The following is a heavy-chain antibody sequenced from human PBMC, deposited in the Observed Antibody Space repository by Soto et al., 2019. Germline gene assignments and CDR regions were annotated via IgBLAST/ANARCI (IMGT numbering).Heavy chain of an antibody. CDR2: ISAYNGNT. J-gene: IGHJ5*02. Sequence: VASVKVSCKASGYTFTSYGISWVRQAPGQGLEWMGWISAYNGNTNYAQKLQGRVTMTADTSTSTAYMELRSLRSDDTAVYYCARDQGVVIRYNWFDPWGQGTLV. V-gene: IGHV1-18*01. CDR3: ARDQGVVIRYNWFDP. CDR1: GYTFTSYG. D-gene: IGHD3-3*01.